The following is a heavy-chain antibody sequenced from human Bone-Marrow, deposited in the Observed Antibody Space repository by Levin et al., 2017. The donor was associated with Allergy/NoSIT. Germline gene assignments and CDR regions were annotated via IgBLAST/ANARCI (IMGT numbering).Heavy chain of an antibody. CDR2: IDPKRGDT. D-gene: IGHD1-14*01. V-gene: IGHV1-2*06. Sequence: ASVKVSCKASGYTFASYYLHWARQAPGQGLEWMGRIDPKRGDTNYAQQFQGRVTMTRDTSISTAYMELSRLTSDDTAMYYCAKDWYGLDVWGEGTTVTVSS. J-gene: IGHJ6*02. CDR1: GYTFASYY. CDR3: AKDWYGLDV.